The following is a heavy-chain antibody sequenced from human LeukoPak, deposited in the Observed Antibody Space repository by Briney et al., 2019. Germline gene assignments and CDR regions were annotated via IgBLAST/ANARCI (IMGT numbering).Heavy chain of an antibody. CDR2: IKQDGSEK. CDR3: ARGFRGYYFDY. J-gene: IGHJ4*02. CDR1: GFTFSSYW. V-gene: IGHV3-7*03. Sequence: GGSLRLSCAASGFTFSSYWMSWVRQAPGKGLEWVANIKQDGSEKYYVDSVKGRFTVSRGNAKNSLYLQMNSLRAEDTAVYYCARGFRGYYFDYWGQGTVVTVSS. D-gene: IGHD2-21*01.